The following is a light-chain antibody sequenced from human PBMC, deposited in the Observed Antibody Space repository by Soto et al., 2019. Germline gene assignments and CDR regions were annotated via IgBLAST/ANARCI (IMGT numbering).Light chain of an antibody. CDR1: SSDVGGYKY. J-gene: IGLJ2*01. CDR3: SSYTSSSTLEV. CDR2: DVS. Sequence: QSVLTQPRSVSGSPGQSVTISCTGTSSDVGGYKYVSWYQQHAGKAPKLMMYDVSKRPSGVSNRFSGSKSGNTASLTISGLQAEDEADYYCSSYTSSSTLEVFGGGTKLTVL. V-gene: IGLV2-14*01.